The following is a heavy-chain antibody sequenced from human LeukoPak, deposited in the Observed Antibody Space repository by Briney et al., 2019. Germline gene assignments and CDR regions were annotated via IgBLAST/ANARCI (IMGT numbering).Heavy chain of an antibody. CDR2: INHNGNVN. CDR3: ARGGGLDV. V-gene: IGHV3-7*03. CDR1: GFTFSSYW. D-gene: IGHD3-16*01. Sequence: GGSLRLSCAASGFTFSSYWMNWARQAPGKGLEWVASINHNGNVNYYVDSVKGRFTISRDNAKNSLYLQMSNLRAEDTAVYFCARGGGLDVWGRGATVTVSS. J-gene: IGHJ6*02.